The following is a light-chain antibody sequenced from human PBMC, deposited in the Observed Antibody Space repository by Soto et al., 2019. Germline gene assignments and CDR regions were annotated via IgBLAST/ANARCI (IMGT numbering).Light chain of an antibody. V-gene: IGKV3-15*01. CDR1: QSVSSN. Sequence: EIVMTQSPATLSVSPGERATLSCRASQSVSSNLAWYQQKPGQAPRLLIYGASTRATGIPARFSGSGSGTEFTITISSLQSENFAVYYCKQYNNWPQLTFGGGTKVEIK. CDR3: KQYNNWPQLT. J-gene: IGKJ4*01. CDR2: GAS.